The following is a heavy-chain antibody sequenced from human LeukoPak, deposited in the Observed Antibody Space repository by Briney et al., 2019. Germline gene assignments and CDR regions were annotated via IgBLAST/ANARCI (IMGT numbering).Heavy chain of an antibody. Sequence: PGRSLRLSCAASGLTFDDYAMHWVRQAPGKGLEWVSGISWNSGSIGYADSVKGRFTISRDNAKNSLYLQMNSLRAEDTALYYCARGTYFDYWGQGTLVTVSS. CDR2: ISWNSGSI. V-gene: IGHV3-9*01. J-gene: IGHJ4*02. CDR3: ARGTYFDY. CDR1: GLTFDDYA.